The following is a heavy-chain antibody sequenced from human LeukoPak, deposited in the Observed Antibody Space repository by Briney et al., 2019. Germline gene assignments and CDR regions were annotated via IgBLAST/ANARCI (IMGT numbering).Heavy chain of an antibody. V-gene: IGHV3-9*01. D-gene: IGHD5-24*01. CDR1: GFTFDDYA. J-gene: IGHJ4*02. CDR3: AKDVEMATILPHY. Sequence: PGRSLRLSCAASGFTFDDYAMHWVRQAPGKGLEWVSGISWNSGSIGYADSVKGRFTISRDNAKNSLYLQVNSLRAEDTALYYCAKDVEMATILPHYWGQGTLVTVSS. CDR2: ISWNSGSI.